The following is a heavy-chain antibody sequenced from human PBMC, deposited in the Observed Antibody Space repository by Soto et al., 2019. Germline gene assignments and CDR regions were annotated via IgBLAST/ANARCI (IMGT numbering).Heavy chain of an antibody. CDR1: GFTFSSYG. Sequence: GGSLRLSCAASGFTFSSYGMHWVRQAPGKGLEWVAVISYDGSNKYYADSVKGRFTISRDNSKNTLYLQMNSLRAEDTAVYYCVVAATHYYYGMDVWGQGTTVTVSS. V-gene: IGHV3-30*03. CDR3: VVAATHYYYGMDV. D-gene: IGHD2-15*01. CDR2: ISYDGSNK. J-gene: IGHJ6*02.